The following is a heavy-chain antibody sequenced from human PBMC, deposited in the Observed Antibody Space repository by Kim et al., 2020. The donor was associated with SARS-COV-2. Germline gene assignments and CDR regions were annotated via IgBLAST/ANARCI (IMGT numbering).Heavy chain of an antibody. D-gene: IGHD4-17*01. CDR2: IYYSGST. J-gene: IGHJ4*02. CDR3: ASGYGGNSGYFDY. V-gene: IGHV4-39*01. CDR1: GGSISSSSYN. Sequence: SETLSLTCTVSGGSISSSSYNWGWIRQPPGKGLEWIGSIYYSGSTYYNPSLKSRVTISVDTSKNQFSLKLSSVTAADTAVYYCASGYGGNSGYFDYWGQGTLVTVSS.